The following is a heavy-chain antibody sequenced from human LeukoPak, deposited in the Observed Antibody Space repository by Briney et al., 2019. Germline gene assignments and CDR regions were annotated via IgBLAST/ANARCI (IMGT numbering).Heavy chain of an antibody. Sequence: SETLSLTCAVYGGSFSGYYWSWIRQPPGKVLEWIGEINHSGSTNYNPSLKSRVTISVDTSKNQFSLKLSSVTAADTAVYYCARGYYVNYDFWRGYYPFDYWGQGTLVTVSS. J-gene: IGHJ4*02. CDR1: GGSFSGYY. D-gene: IGHD3-3*01. V-gene: IGHV4-34*01. CDR2: INHSGST. CDR3: ARGYYVNYDFWRGYYPFDY.